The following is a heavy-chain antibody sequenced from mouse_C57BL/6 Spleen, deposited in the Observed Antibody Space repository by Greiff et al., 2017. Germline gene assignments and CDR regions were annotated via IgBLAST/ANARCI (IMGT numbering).Heavy chain of an antibody. CDR3: NDGYFFDY. V-gene: IGHV6-3*01. CDR1: GFTFSNYW. D-gene: IGHD2-3*01. Sequence: EVKLMESGGGLVQPGGSMKLSCVASGFTFSNYWMNWVRQSPEKGLEWVAQIRLKSDNYATHYAESVKGRFTISRDDSKSSVYLQMNNLRAEDTGIYYCNDGYFFDYWGQGTTLTVSS. CDR2: IRLKSDNYAT. J-gene: IGHJ2*01.